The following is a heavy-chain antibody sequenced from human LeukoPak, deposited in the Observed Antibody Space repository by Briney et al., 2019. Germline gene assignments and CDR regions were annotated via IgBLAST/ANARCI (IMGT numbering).Heavy chain of an antibody. CDR1: GFTFSSYA. D-gene: IGHD2/OR15-2a*01. CDR3: AKDSRIDYLYYFDY. CDR2: ISGSGGST. Sequence: QAGGSLRLSCAASGFTFSSYAMSWVRQAPGKGLEWVSAISGSGGSTYYADSVKGRFTISRDNSKNTLYLQMNSLRAEDTAVYYCAKDSRIDYLYYFDYWGQGTLVTASS. V-gene: IGHV3-23*01. J-gene: IGHJ4*02.